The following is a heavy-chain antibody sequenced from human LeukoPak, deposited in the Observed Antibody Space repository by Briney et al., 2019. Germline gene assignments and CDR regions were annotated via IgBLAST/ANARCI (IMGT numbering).Heavy chain of an antibody. CDR3: AKDIRSGIEAFDI. CDR1: GFTFSSYS. J-gene: IGHJ3*02. CDR2: ISSSSSSI. V-gene: IGHV3-21*01. Sequence: GGSLRLSCAASGFTFSSYSMNWVRQAPGKGLEWVSSISSSSSSIYYADSVKGRFTISRDNSKNTLYLQMNSLRAEDTAVYYCAKDIRSGIEAFDIWGQGTMVTVSS.